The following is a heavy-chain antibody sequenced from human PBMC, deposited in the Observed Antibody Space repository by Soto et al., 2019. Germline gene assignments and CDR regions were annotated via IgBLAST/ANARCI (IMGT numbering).Heavy chain of an antibody. J-gene: IGHJ4*02. CDR3: AAVRGSLGSLSFDY. CDR2: VEVENDER. V-gene: IGHV1-69-2*01. D-gene: IGHD1-26*01. CDR1: GSTFSDLH. Sequence: EVLLQQSRAEARKPGSVVKMSCEVSGSTFSDLHMHWVKQAPGKGLEWVGLVEVENDERLYAEKYRGRLNINTDTSREISYMELTSLTSDDKAIYFCAAVRGSLGSLSFDYWGQGTPVTVSA.